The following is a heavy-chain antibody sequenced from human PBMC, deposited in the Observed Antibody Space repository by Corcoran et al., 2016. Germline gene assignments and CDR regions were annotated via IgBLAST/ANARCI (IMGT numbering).Heavy chain of an antibody. V-gene: IGHV3-15*07. CDR1: GFIFSNAW. Sequence: EVQLVESGGGLIKPGESLRLSCAASGFIFSNAWMNWVRQAPGKGPEWVGRIKSKSDGGTADYAAPLKGRSTISRDDSKNTLYLQMSSLKTEDPAVYYCTTGGHGSAAVVGYWGQGTPVTVSS. CDR2: IKSKSDGGTA. D-gene: IGHD3-10*01. CDR3: TTGGHGSAAVVGY. J-gene: IGHJ4*02.